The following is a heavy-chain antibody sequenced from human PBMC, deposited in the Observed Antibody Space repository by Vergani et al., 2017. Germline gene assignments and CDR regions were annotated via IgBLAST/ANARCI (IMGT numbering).Heavy chain of an antibody. CDR1: GGSISSGVYY. CDR3: ARMGGYDEGDAFRIGYFDS. D-gene: IGHD3-22*01. V-gene: IGHV4-31*03. CDR2: IYSTGST. Sequence: QLHLQESGPGLVKPSETLSLTCTVSGGSISSGVYYWNWIRQHPGKGLEWIGYIYSTGSTHHNPSLRRRINMSVDTSMNQFSLKLNSVTAADTAMYYCARMGGYDEGDAFRIGYFDSWGPGILVTVSS. J-gene: IGHJ4*02.